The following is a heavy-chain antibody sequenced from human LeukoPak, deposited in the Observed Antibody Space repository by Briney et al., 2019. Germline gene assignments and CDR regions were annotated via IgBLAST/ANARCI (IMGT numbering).Heavy chain of an antibody. D-gene: IGHD3-16*02. Sequence: GGSLRLSCVASGFTFSWYWMSWVRQAPGKGLEWVANMKQDGRDSHYVDSVKGRFTISRDYAKKSVYREMNSLRAEDTAVYYCAFGGVIAWYFDYWGQGTLVTVSS. CDR2: MKQDGRDS. CDR3: AFGGVIAWYFDY. V-gene: IGHV3-7*01. CDR1: GFTFSWYW. J-gene: IGHJ4*02.